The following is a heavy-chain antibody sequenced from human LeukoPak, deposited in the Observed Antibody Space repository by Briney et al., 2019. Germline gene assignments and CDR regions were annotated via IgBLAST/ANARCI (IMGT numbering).Heavy chain of an antibody. CDR1: GFTFSSYA. D-gene: IGHD5-12*01. CDR2: LRGNGDT. CDR3: ARTRAVDIVATIDLYYYYYGMDV. V-gene: IGHV3-23*01. J-gene: IGHJ6*02. Sequence: GGSLRLSCAASGFTFSSYAMSWVREAPARGLEWVSSLRGNGDTFYADSVRGRFTLSRDESRNTVYLHLSRLRSDDTAVYYCARTRAVDIVATIDLYYYYYGMDVWGQGTTVTVSS.